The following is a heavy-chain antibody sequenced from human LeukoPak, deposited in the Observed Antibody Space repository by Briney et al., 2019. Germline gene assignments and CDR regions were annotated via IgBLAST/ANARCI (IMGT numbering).Heavy chain of an antibody. D-gene: IGHD3-10*01. V-gene: IGHV3-30*02. Sequence: GGSLRLSCAASGFTFSTHGMHWVRQAPGKGLEWVAFIRYDGINKYYADSVKGRFTISRDSFKNTQYLQMNSLRPEDTAVYYCAKEGDYYGSGSYRDGFDIWGQGTRATVSS. CDR3: AKEGDYYGSGSYRDGFDI. CDR1: GFTFSTHG. CDR2: IRYDGINK. J-gene: IGHJ3*02.